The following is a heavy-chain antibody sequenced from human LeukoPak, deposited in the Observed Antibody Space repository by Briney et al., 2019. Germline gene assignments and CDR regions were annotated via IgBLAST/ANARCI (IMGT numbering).Heavy chain of an antibody. D-gene: IGHD6-19*01. CDR2: IYYSGST. CDR1: GGSISSSSYY. J-gene: IGHJ4*02. V-gene: IGHV4-39*07. Sequence: SETLSLTCTVSGGSISSSSYYWGWIRQPPGKGLEWIGSIYYSGSTYCNPSLKSRVTISVDTSKNQFSLKLSSVTAADTAIYYCARDDSSGWYYFEYWGQGTLVTVSS. CDR3: ARDDSSGWYYFEY.